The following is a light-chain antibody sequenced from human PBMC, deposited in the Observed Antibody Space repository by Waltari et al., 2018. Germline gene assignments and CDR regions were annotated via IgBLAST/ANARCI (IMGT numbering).Light chain of an antibody. J-gene: IGKJ1*01. Sequence: DIVLTQSPGTLSLSPGERATLSCWARESVGRALAWYQQKRGQAPRLLIDGASTRASGIPDRVSGRGSGTDFSLTINRLEPEDFAVYYCQHYVRVPVTFGQGTKVEIK. CDR1: ESVGRA. CDR2: GAS. V-gene: IGKV3-20*01. CDR3: QHYVRVPVT.